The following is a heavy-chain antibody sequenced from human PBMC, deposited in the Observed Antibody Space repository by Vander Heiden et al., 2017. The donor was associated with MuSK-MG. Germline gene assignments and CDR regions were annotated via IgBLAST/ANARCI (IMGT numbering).Heavy chain of an antibody. Sequence: QVQLVQSGAEVKKPGSSVKVSCKASGGTFSRYAISWVRQAPGQGLEWMGGIIPSFGTANYAQKFQGRVTITADKSTSTAYMELSSLRSEDTAVYYCARNQGGSYLGPAAFDIWGQGTMGNVSS. V-gene: IGHV1-69*06. J-gene: IGHJ3*02. CDR3: ARNQGGSYLGPAAFDI. CDR2: IIPSFGTA. CDR1: GGTFSRYA. D-gene: IGHD1-26*01.